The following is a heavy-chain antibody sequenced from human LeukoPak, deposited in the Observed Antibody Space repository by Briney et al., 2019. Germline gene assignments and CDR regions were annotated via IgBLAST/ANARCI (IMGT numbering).Heavy chain of an antibody. CDR1: GFTFSDYY. J-gene: IGHJ4*02. D-gene: IGHD3-22*01. V-gene: IGHV3-11*04. CDR2: ISSSGSTI. Sequence: PGGSLRLSCAASGFTFSDYYMSWIRQAPGKGLEWASYISSSGSTIYYADSVKGRFTISRDNAKNTLHLQMNSLRAEDTAVYYCVRDWGYDSSGYWQKYFDSWGQGTLVTVSS. CDR3: VRDWGYDSSGYWQKYFDS.